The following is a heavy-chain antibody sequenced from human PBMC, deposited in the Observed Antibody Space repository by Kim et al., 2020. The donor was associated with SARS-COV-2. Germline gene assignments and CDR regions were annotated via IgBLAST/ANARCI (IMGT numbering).Heavy chain of an antibody. CDR2: ISSSSSTI. CDR1: GFTFSSYS. D-gene: IGHD6-6*01. J-gene: IGHJ6*02. V-gene: IGHV3-48*02. CDR3: AREVAYSSSFGWESYYYYGMDV. Sequence: GGSLRLSCAASGFTFSSYSMNWVRQAPGKGLEWVSYISSSSSTIYYADSVKGRFTISRDNAKNSLYLQMNSLRDEDTAVYYCAREVAYSSSFGWESYYYYGMDVWGQGTTVTVSS.